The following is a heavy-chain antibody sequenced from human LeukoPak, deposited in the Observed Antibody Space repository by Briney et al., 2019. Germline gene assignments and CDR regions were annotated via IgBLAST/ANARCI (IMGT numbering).Heavy chain of an antibody. CDR2: MNPNSGNT. V-gene: IGHV1-8*01. J-gene: IGHJ6*02. CDR3: AREDGSLRFLEWLPYYYYYGMDV. D-gene: IGHD3-3*01. CDR1: GYTFTSYD. Sequence: ASVKVSCKASGYTFTSYDINWVRQATGQGLEWMGWMNPNSGNTGYAQKFQGRVTMTRNTSISTAYMELSSLRSEDTAVYYCAREDGSLRFLEWLPYYYYYGMDVWGQGTTVTVSS.